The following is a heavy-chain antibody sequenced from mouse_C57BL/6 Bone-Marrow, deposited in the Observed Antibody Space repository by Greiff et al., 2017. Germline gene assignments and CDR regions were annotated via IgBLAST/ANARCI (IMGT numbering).Heavy chain of an antibody. CDR3: ARSIHLPFYDFDY. D-gene: IGHD5-5*01. CDR2: LYPGAGDT. V-gene: IGHV1-80*01. Sequence: QVQLQQSGAELVKPGASVKISCKASGYAFSSYWMNWVQQRPGKGLEWIGQLYPGAGDTNYNGKFKGKATLTADKSSSTAYMQLSSLTSEDSAVYFCARSIHLPFYDFDYWGQGTTLTVAS. CDR1: GYAFSSYW. J-gene: IGHJ2*01.